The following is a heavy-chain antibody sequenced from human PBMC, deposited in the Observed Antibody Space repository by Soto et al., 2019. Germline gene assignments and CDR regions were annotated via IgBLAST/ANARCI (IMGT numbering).Heavy chain of an antibody. CDR2: INHSGST. V-gene: IGHV4-34*01. CDR1: GGSFSCYY. CDR3: ASGIAAKPGIDY. Sequence: SETLSLTCAVYGGSFSCYYWSWIRQPPGKGLEWIGEINHSGSTNYNPSLKSRVTISVDTSKNQFSLKPSSVTAADTAVYYCASGIAAKPGIDYWGQGTLVTVSS. J-gene: IGHJ4*02. D-gene: IGHD6-6*01.